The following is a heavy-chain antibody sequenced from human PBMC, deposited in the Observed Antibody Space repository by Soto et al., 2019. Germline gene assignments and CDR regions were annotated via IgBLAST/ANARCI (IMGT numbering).Heavy chain of an antibody. V-gene: IGHV5-10-1*01. CDR2: IDPSDSYT. J-gene: IGHJ3*02. D-gene: IGHD6-19*01. CDR1: GYNFISYW. Sequence: PGESLKISCKASGYNFISYWIYWVRQMPGKGLEGMGRIDPSDSYTNYNPSFGGHVTMSADKYISTAYLQLSSLKASDTAMSYCARQLAMAVPARWEESIWGQGP. CDR3: ARQLAMAVPARWEESI.